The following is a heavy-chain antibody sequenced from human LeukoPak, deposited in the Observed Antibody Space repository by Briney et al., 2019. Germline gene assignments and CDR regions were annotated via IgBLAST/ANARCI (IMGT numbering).Heavy chain of an antibody. Sequence: GGFLRLSCAASGFTFSSYGMHWVRQAPGKGLEWVAVISYDGSNKYYADSVKGRFTISRDNSKNTLYLQMNSLRAEDTAVYYCANVNLGYCSSTSCPAEDYWGQGTLVTVSS. V-gene: IGHV3-30*18. CDR3: ANVNLGYCSSTSCPAEDY. J-gene: IGHJ4*02. CDR1: GFTFSSYG. D-gene: IGHD2-2*01. CDR2: ISYDGSNK.